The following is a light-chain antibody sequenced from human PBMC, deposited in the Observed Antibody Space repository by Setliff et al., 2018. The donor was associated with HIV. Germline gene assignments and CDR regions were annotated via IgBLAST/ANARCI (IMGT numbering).Light chain of an antibody. CDR3: SSFTSSKALL. CDR1: SSDIGGYNY. CDR2: DVT. J-gene: IGLJ3*02. V-gene: IGLV2-14*01. Sequence: QSALTQPASVSGSPGQSITISCTGTSSDIGGYNYVSWYQQLPGNTPKLLIYDVTNRPSGVPDRFSGSKSANTASPTISGLQAEDEADYYCSSFTSSKALLFGGGTKVTVL.